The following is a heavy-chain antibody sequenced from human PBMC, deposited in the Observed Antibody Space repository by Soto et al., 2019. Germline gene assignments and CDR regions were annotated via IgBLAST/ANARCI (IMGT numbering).Heavy chain of an antibody. Sequence: PGESLKIACKGSGFTFTSYWIAWVRQMPGKGLEWMGIIYPGDSDSSYSPSFQGQVTISADKSINTAYLHWSSLKAPDTAIYYCAKHEGYCSTTTCSNFDYWGQGTLVTVSS. D-gene: IGHD2-2*01. CDR2: IYPGDSDS. CDR1: GFTFTSYW. J-gene: IGHJ4*02. CDR3: AKHEGYCSTTTCSNFDY. V-gene: IGHV5-51*01.